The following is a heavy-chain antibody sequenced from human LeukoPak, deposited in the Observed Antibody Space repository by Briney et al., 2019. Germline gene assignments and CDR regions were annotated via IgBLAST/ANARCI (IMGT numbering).Heavy chain of an antibody. CDR2: IYYSGGT. V-gene: IGHV4-59*08. J-gene: IGHJ1*01. D-gene: IGHD4-17*01. Sequence: SETLSLTCTVSGGSISSYYWSWIRQPPGKGLEWIGYIYYSGGTNYNPSLKSRVTISVDTSKNQFSLKLSSVTAADTAVYYCARMTTVTFSTEYFQHWGQGTLVTVSS. CDR1: GGSISSYY. CDR3: ARMTTVTFSTEYFQH.